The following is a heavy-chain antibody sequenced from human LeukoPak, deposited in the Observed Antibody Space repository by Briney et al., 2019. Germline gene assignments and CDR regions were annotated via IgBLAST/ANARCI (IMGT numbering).Heavy chain of an antibody. CDR3: ARVRSGSGWYDP. CDR2: ISGSSSYI. D-gene: IGHD6-19*01. J-gene: IGHJ5*02. Sequence: GGSLRLSCAASGFTFSSYSMNWVRQAPGKGLEWVSSISGSSSYIYYADSVKGRFTISRDNAKNSLYLQMNSLRAEDTAVYYCARVRSGSGWYDPWGQGTLVTVSS. CDR1: GFTFSSYS. V-gene: IGHV3-21*01.